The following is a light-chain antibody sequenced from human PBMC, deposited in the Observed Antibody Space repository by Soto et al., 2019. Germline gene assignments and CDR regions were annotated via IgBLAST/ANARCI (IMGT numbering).Light chain of an antibody. CDR2: AAS. Sequence: ALQMTQSPSSLSASVGDRVTITCRASQGISNDLGWYQQKPGRAPKLLIYAASSLHSGVSSRFSGSGSGTDFTLTISSLQPEEFATYYCLQDYSYPYTFGQGTKLEIK. CDR3: LQDYSYPYT. V-gene: IGKV1-6*01. CDR1: QGISND. J-gene: IGKJ2*01.